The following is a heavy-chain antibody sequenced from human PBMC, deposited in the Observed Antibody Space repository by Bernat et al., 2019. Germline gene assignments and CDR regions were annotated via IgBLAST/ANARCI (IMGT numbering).Heavy chain of an antibody. D-gene: IGHD6-19*01. CDR3: ARRIAVAGTDYFDY. J-gene: IGHJ4*02. CDR2: IYYSGST. CDR1: GGSISSSSYY. Sequence: QLQLQESGPGLVKPSETLSLHCTVSGGSISSSSYYWGWIRQPPGKGLEWIGSIYYSGSTYYNPSLKSRVTISVDTSKNQFSLKLSSVTAADTAVYYCARRIAVAGTDYFDYWGQGTLVTVSS. V-gene: IGHV4-39*01.